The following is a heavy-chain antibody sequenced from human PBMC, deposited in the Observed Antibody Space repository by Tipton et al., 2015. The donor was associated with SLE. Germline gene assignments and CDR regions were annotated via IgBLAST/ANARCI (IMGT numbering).Heavy chain of an antibody. CDR1: GGSISRNSYN. CDR3: AKGRVGVVES. Sequence: TLSLTCFVSGGSISRNSYNWGWIRQPPGQGLEWIAYIYTSGSTNYNPSLKNRVTIFRDTSKNQFSLKMISVTAADTAMYYCAKGRVGVVESWGQGTLVTVSS. V-gene: IGHV4-61*05. CDR2: IYTSGST. D-gene: IGHD3-3*01. J-gene: IGHJ4*02.